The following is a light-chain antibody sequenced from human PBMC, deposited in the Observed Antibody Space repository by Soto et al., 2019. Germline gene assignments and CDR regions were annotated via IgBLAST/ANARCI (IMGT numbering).Light chain of an antibody. CDR1: QSISNF. CDR2: GAS. CDR3: QQRDSRPPVT. V-gene: IGKV1-39*01. J-gene: IGKJ5*01. Sequence: DIQMTQSPSSLSASVGERVTITCRASQSISNFLNWYQQRPGQAPKLLIYGASSWDSGVPARFSGSGSGTEFTLTISSLQPEDFATYYCQQRDSRPPVTFGGGTRLEIK.